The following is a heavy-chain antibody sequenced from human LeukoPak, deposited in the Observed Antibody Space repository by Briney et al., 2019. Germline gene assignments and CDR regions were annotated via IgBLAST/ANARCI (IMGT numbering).Heavy chain of an antibody. Sequence: QTLSLTCVVSGDSVSSYSAAWMWVRPAPSRGLVWLGRTYYRSQGYEEYAVCVKSRITINPDTSRNHFSLQLNSVTPEDTAVYYRASDGWGVRAMVYYYGMDVWGQGTTVTVSS. V-gene: IGHV6-1*01. J-gene: IGHJ6*02. CDR2: TYYRSQGYE. CDR3: ASDGWGVRAMVYYYGMDV. CDR1: GDSVSSYSAA. D-gene: IGHD5-18*01.